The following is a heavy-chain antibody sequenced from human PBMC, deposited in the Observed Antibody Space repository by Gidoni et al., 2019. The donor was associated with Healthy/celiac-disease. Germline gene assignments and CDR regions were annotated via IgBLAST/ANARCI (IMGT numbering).Heavy chain of an antibody. CDR3: TTITTYYYDSSGYYHWFDP. CDR1: GLTFSNAW. CDR2: IKSKTDGGTT. D-gene: IGHD3-22*01. J-gene: IGHJ5*02. Sequence: EVQLVESGGGLVKPGGSLRLSCAASGLTFSNAWMNWVRQAPGKGLEWVGRIKSKTDGGTTDYAAPVKGRFTISRDDSKNTLYLQMNSLKTEDTAVYYCTTITTYYYDSSGYYHWFDPWGQGTLVTVSS. V-gene: IGHV3-15*07.